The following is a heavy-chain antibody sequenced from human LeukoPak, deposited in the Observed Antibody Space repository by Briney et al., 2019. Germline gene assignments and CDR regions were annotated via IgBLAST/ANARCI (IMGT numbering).Heavy chain of an antibody. J-gene: IGHJ3*02. D-gene: IGHD3-10*01. CDR3: ARDRRGASDI. V-gene: IGHV4-30-2*01. Sequence: SQTLSLTCAVSGGSISSGGYSWSWIRQPPGRGLEWIGYIYHSGSTYYNPSLKSRVTISVDRSKNQFSPKLSSVTAADTAVYYCARDRRGASDIWGQGTMVTVSS. CDR2: IYHSGST. CDR1: GGSISSGGYS.